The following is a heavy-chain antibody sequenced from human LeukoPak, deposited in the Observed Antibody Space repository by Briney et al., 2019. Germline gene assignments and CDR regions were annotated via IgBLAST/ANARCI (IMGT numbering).Heavy chain of an antibody. CDR3: ATYPRYSSSTDPRYYFDY. J-gene: IGHJ4*02. V-gene: IGHV3-48*03. CDR2: ISSSGSTI. Sequence: GGSLRLSCAASGFTFSSYAMSWVRQAPGKGLEWVSYISSSGSTIYYADSVKGRFTISRDNAKNSLYLQMNSLRAEDTAVYYCATYPRYSSSTDPRYYFDYRGQGTLVTVSS. CDR1: GFTFSSYA. D-gene: IGHD6-13*01.